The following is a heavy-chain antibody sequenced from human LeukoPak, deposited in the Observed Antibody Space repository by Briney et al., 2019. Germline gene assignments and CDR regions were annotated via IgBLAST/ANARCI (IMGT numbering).Heavy chain of an antibody. Sequence: ASVKVSCKASGGTFSSYAISWVRQAPGQGLEWMGWIYSESGDTNYAQKFQGCVTMTRDTSTRTAYMELSRVTSDDTAVYYCARSAGSAFFDYWGQGTLVTVTS. J-gene: IGHJ4*02. V-gene: IGHV1-2*04. CDR1: GGTFSSYA. CDR3: ARSAGSAFFDY. CDR2: IYSESGDT. D-gene: IGHD2-15*01.